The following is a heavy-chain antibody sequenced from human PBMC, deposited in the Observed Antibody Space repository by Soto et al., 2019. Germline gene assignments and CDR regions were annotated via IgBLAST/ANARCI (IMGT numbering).Heavy chain of an antibody. J-gene: IGHJ6*02. V-gene: IGHV3-7*01. CDR3: AKELEPSPYYYGMDV. D-gene: IGHD1-1*01. Sequence: GGSLRLSCAASGFSLSSYWMSWVRQAAGKGLEWVANINQDGSKKYYVDSVKGRFSISRDNAKNSLYLQMNSLRVADTAVYYCAKELEPSPYYYGMDVWGQGTTVTVSS. CDR2: INQDGSKK. CDR1: GFSLSSYW.